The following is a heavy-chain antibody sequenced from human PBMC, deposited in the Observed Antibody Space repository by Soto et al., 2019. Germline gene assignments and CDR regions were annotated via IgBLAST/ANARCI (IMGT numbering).Heavy chain of an antibody. Sequence: QLQLQESGPGLVKPSETLSLTCPVSAASISSSSYYWAWIRQPPGEGLECIGTIYYSGTTYYNPSLKSRVNVFVDTSKNQYSLKLSSSTAADTAVYYCATFKSYYSYYMDVWGKGTTVTVSS. CDR1: AASISSSSYY. CDR3: ATFKSYYSYYMDV. J-gene: IGHJ6*03. V-gene: IGHV4-39*01. CDR2: IYYSGTT.